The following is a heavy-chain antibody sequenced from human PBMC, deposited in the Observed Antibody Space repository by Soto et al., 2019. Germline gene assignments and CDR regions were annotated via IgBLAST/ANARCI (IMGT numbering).Heavy chain of an antibody. CDR3: ERAIGGYSSSWGRDKNYGMDV. Sequence: QVQLVQSGAEVKKPGSSVKVSCKASGGTFSSYAISWVRQAPGQGLAWMGGIIPIFGTANYAQKFQGRVRITADESTSTAYMELSSLSSEDTAVYYCERAIGGYSSSWGRDKNYGMDVWGQGTTVTVSS. J-gene: IGHJ6*02. V-gene: IGHV1-69*01. D-gene: IGHD6-13*01. CDR1: GGTFSSYA. CDR2: IIPIFGTA.